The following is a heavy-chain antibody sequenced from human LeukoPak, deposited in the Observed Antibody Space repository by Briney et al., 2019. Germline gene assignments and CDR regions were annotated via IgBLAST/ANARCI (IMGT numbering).Heavy chain of an antibody. Sequence: AGGSLRLSCAASRFTFSSYAMMWVPQAPGKGREWGSGNSSSSGNTPYAHSVKGRFTISRDNSKNTLYLQMNSLRAEGTAVYYCAKAPTAGNSYYGMDVWGQGTTVTVSS. V-gene: IGHV3-23*01. CDR2: NSSSSGNT. CDR1: RFTFSSYA. J-gene: IGHJ6*02. CDR3: AKAPTAGNSYYGMDV. D-gene: IGHD6-13*01.